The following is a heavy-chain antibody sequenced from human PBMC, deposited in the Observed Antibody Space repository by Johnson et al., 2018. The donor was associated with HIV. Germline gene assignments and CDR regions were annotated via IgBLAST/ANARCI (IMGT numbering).Heavy chain of an antibody. CDR3: AKGCRGMNTVTINTFDI. CDR2: ISWNSQSI. Sequence: VQLVESGGGLVQPGRSLRLSCVASGFPFDDFAMHWVRLPPGKGLEWVSGISWNSQSIDYADSVKGRFTISRDDAKNSLYLQMNSVRSDDTALYYCAKGCRGMNTVTINTFDIWGRGTLVTVSS. D-gene: IGHD4-17*01. CDR1: GFPFDDFA. V-gene: IGHV3-9*01. J-gene: IGHJ3*02.